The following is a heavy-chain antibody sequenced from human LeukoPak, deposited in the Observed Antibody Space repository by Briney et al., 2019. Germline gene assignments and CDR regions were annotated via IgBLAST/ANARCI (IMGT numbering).Heavy chain of an antibody. J-gene: IGHJ4*02. CDR1: GFTFNNYL. V-gene: IGHV3-7*01. CDR3: ARVNDYDSGSLYRPIDY. CDR2: IKQDESEK. D-gene: IGHD3-10*01. Sequence: PGGSLRLSCEASGFTFNNYLMSWFRQAPGKGLEWVANIKQDESEKNYVDSVKARFTISRDNVKNSLYLQKNSLRAEDTAVYSCARVNDYDSGSLYRPIDYWGQGTLVTVSS.